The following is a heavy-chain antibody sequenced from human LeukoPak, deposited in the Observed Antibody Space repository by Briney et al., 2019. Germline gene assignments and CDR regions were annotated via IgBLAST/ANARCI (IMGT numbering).Heavy chain of an antibody. V-gene: IGHV4-59*08. Sequence: PSETLSLTCTVSGGSMSPYHWGWIRQPPGKGLEWTGYIYYSGSTNYNPSLKSRVTISVDTSKSQFSLKLSSVTAADTAIYYCARAVSGRFDYWGQGTLVTVSS. J-gene: IGHJ4*02. D-gene: IGHD6-19*01. CDR2: IYYSGST. CDR1: GGSMSPYH. CDR3: ARAVSGRFDY.